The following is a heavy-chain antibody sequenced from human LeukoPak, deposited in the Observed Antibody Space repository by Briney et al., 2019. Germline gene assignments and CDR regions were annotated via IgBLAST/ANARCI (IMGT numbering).Heavy chain of an antibody. CDR1: GFTFSSYA. CDR2: ISYDGSNK. CDR3: ARGRGGDGYNWLCYFDY. D-gene: IGHD5-24*01. J-gene: IGHJ4*02. Sequence: SGRSLRLSCAASGFTFSSYAMHWVRQAPGKGLEWVAVISYDGSNKYYADSVKGRFTISGDNSKNTLYLQMNSLRSEDTAVYYCARGRGGDGYNWLCYFDYWGQGTLVTVSS. V-gene: IGHV3-30-3*01.